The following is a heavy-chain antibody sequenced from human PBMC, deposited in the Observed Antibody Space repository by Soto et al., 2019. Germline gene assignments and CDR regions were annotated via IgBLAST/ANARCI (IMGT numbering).Heavy chain of an antibody. CDR2: ISYDGSNK. CDR3: AKETHSYGGYYYYGMDV. Sequence: QVQLVESGGGVVQPGRSLRLSCAASGFTFSSYGMHWVRQAPGKGLEWVAVISYDGSNKYYADSVKGRFTISRDNSNNTLYLQMNSLRAEDTAVYYCAKETHSYGGYYYYGMDVWGQGTTVTVSS. V-gene: IGHV3-30*18. J-gene: IGHJ6*02. D-gene: IGHD5-18*01. CDR1: GFTFSSYG.